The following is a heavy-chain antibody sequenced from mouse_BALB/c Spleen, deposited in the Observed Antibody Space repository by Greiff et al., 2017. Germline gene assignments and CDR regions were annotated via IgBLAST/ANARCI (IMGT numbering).Heavy chain of an antibody. CDR3: ARSDYGNYRAMDY. Sequence: VQLQQSGGGLVQPGGSRKLSCAASGFTFSSFGMHWVRQAPEKGLEWVAYISSGSSTIYYADTVKGRFTISRDNPKNTLFLQMTSLRSEDTAMYYCARSDYGNYRAMDYWGQGTSVTVSS. V-gene: IGHV5-17*02. J-gene: IGHJ4*01. CDR1: GFTFSSFG. CDR2: ISSGSSTI. D-gene: IGHD2-1*01.